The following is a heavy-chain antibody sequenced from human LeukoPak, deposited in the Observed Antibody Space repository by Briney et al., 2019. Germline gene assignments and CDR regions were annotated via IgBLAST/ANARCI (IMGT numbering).Heavy chain of an antibody. D-gene: IGHD3-22*01. CDR3: ARGGDSSGYFPSALDY. CDR1: GFTVSSNY. CDR2: IYSGGST. V-gene: IGHV3-53*01. J-gene: IGHJ4*02. Sequence: GGSLRLSCAASGFTVSSNYMSWVRQAPGKGLEWVSVIYSGGSTYYADSVKGRFTISRDNSKNTLYLQMNSLRAEDTAVYYCARGGDSSGYFPSALDYWGRGTLVTVSS.